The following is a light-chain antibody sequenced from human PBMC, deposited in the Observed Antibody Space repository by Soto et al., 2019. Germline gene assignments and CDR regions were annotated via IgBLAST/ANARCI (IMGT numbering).Light chain of an antibody. V-gene: IGLV2-14*01. CDR2: EVT. CDR3: SSYTSTNTPYV. J-gene: IGLJ1*01. CDR1: SSDVGAYNF. Sequence: QSVLTQPASMSGSPGQSITISCTGSSSDVGAYNFVSWYQHHPGRAPKLILYEVTTRPSGVSSRFSGSKSGNTASLTISGLQADDEATYYCSSYTSTNTPYVFGTGTKVTVL.